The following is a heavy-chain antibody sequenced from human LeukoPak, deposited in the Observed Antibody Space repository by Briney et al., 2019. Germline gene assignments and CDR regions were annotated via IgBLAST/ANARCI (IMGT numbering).Heavy chain of an antibody. CDR3: ARDGDGSGSYKPDPYYYYYGMDV. J-gene: IGHJ6*02. CDR2: ISSSSSYI. CDR1: GFTFSTYA. Sequence: PGGSLRLSCAASGFTFSTYAMSWVRQAPGKGLEWVSSISSSSSYIYYADSVKGRFTISRDNAKNSPYLQMNSLRAEDTAVYYCARDGDGSGSYKPDPYYYYYGMDVWGQGTTVTVSS. V-gene: IGHV3-21*01. D-gene: IGHD3-10*01.